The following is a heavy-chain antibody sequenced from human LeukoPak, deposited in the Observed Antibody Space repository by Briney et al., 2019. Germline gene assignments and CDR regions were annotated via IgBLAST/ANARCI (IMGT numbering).Heavy chain of an antibody. Sequence: SETLSLTCTVSGGSISNGGYYWSWIRQHPGKGLEWIGYIYHSGSTNYNPSLKSRLSISVDTSKNQFSLKLSSVTAADTAVYYCARRSSSDPKLNYFDYWGQGTLVTVSS. CDR2: IYHSGST. J-gene: IGHJ4*02. CDR1: GGSISNGGYY. V-gene: IGHV4-31*03. D-gene: IGHD6-6*01. CDR3: ARRSSSDPKLNYFDY.